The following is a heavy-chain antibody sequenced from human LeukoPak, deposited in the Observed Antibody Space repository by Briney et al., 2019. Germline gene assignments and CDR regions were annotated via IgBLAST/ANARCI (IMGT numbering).Heavy chain of an antibody. J-gene: IGHJ5*01. CDR3: VRGMAAAYDYKLFDF. D-gene: IGHD5-12*01. Sequence: SETLSLTCTVSGDSIDTYYWSWIRQPAGKGLEWIGRISATGSTRYSPSLKSRVTMSIDTSKNQFYLKIISVTAADTAMYFCVRGMAAAYDYKLFDFWGQGTLVTVSS. V-gene: IGHV4-4*07. CDR2: ISATGST. CDR1: GDSIDTYY.